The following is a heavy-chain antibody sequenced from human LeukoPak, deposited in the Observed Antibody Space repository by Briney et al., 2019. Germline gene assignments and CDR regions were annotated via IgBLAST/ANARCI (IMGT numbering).Heavy chain of an antibody. CDR1: GFTVSSNY. Sequence: PGGSLRLSCAASGFTVSSNYMSWVRQAPGEGLEWVSGLNHIGGNTIYADSVKGRFTISRDNSKNTMFLQMNSLRAEDTAVYYCAKEFSGGWSFDYWGQGTLVTVSS. V-gene: IGHV3-23*01. CDR2: LNHIGGNT. CDR3: AKEFSGGWSFDY. D-gene: IGHD6-19*01. J-gene: IGHJ4*02.